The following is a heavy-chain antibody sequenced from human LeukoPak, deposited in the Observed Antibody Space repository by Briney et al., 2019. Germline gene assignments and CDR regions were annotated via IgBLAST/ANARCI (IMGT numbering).Heavy chain of an antibody. Sequence: GESLKISCKGSGYSFTTYWIAWVRQMPGKGLEWMGIIYPGDSDSRNSPSFQGQVTISADKSISTAFLQWSSLRASDTAMYYCARGDDYSDYWGQGTLVTVSS. CDR3: ARGDDYSDY. D-gene: IGHD3-10*01. J-gene: IGHJ4*02. V-gene: IGHV5-51*01. CDR1: GYSFTTYW. CDR2: IYPGDSDS.